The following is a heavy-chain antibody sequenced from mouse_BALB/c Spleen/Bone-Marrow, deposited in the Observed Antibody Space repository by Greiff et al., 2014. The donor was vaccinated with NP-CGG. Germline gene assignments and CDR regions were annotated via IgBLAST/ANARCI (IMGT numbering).Heavy chain of an antibody. Sequence: QVQLQQSGAELARPGASVKMSCKASGYTFTSYTMHWVKQRPGQGLEWIGYINPSSGYTNYNQKFKDKATLTADKSSSTAYMQLSSLTSEDSAVYYCARGPYYYGSSSNFDYWGQGTTLTVSS. V-gene: IGHV1-4*01. J-gene: IGHJ2*01. CDR1: GYTFTSYT. D-gene: IGHD1-1*01. CDR3: ARGPYYYGSSSNFDY. CDR2: INPSSGYT.